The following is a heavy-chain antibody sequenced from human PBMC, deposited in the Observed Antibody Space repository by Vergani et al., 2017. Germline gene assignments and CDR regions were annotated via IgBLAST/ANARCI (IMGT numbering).Heavy chain of an antibody. CDR1: GGSFSGYY. CDR3: ARGLRVGATRGIDY. V-gene: IGHV4-34*01. Sequence: QVQLQQWGAGLLKPSETLSLTCAVYGGSFSGYYWSWIRQPPGKWLEWIGEINHSGSTNYNPSLKSRVTISVDTSKNQFSLKLSSVTAADTAVYYCARGLRVGATRGIDYWGQGTLVTVSS. CDR2: INHSGST. J-gene: IGHJ4*02. D-gene: IGHD1-26*01.